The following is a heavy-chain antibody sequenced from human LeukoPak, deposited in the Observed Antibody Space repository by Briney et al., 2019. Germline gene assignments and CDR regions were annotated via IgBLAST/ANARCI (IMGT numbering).Heavy chain of an antibody. D-gene: IGHD3-10*01. J-gene: IGHJ3*02. V-gene: IGHV3-53*01. Sequence: GGSLRLSCAASGFTVSSNYMSWVRQAPGKGLEWVSVIYSGGSTYYADSVEGRFTISRDNSKNTLYLQMNSLRAEDTAVYYCARDGPVIREDIWGQGTMVTVSS. CDR2: IYSGGST. CDR1: GFTVSSNY. CDR3: ARDGPVIREDI.